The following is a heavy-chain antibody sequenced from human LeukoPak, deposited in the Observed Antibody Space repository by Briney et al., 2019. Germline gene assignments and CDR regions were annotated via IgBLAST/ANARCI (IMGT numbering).Heavy chain of an antibody. CDR1: GFTFSSYA. D-gene: IGHD5-18*01. Sequence: GGSLRLSYAASGFTFSSYAMSWVRQAPGKGLEWVANIKQDGSEKYYVDSVKGRFTISRDNAKNSLYLQMNSLRAEDTAVYYCARIGSGYSFPSHHYYYYGMDVWGQGTTVTVSS. CDR3: ARIGSGYSFPSHHYYYYGMDV. CDR2: IKQDGSEK. V-gene: IGHV3-7*01. J-gene: IGHJ6*02.